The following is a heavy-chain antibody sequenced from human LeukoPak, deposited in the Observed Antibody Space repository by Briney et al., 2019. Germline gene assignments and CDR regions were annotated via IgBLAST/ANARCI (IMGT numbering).Heavy chain of an antibody. D-gene: IGHD3-22*01. Sequence: VASVKVSCKASGYTFTSYYMHWVRQAPGQGLEWMGIINPSGGSTSYAQKFQGRVTMTRDMSTSIVYMELSSLRSEDTAVYYCASQNSYYDSSGYYTYYMDVWGKGTTVTVSS. CDR2: INPSGGST. CDR1: GYTFTSYY. CDR3: ASQNSYYDSSGYYTYYMDV. V-gene: IGHV1-46*01. J-gene: IGHJ6*03.